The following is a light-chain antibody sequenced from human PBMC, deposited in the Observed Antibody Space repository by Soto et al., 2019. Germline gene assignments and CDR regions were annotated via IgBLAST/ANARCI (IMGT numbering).Light chain of an antibody. CDR3: QQYASLPLT. CDR1: QDISNY. J-gene: IGKJ4*01. V-gene: IGKV1-33*01. Sequence: DMQLTQSPSSLSASVVDRVTITCRASQDISNYLHWYQQKPGKAPKLLIYDASNLEGGVPSRFSGSGSATYFTFTINSLQPEDVATYYCQQYASLPLTFGGGTRVEIK. CDR2: DAS.